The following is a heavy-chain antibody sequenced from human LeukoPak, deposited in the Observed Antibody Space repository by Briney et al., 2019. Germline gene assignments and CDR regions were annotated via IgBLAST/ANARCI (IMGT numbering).Heavy chain of an antibody. CDR1: GGSISSYY. CDR3: ARAYELLWFGELLSGEYFQH. V-gene: IGHV4-59*12. D-gene: IGHD3-10*01. Sequence: SETLSLTCTVSGGSISSYYWSWIRQPPGKGLEWIGYIYYSGSTNYNPSLKSRVTISVDTSKNQFSLKLSSVTAADTAVYYCARAYELLWFGELLSGEYFQHWGQGTLVTVSS. J-gene: IGHJ1*01. CDR2: IYYSGST.